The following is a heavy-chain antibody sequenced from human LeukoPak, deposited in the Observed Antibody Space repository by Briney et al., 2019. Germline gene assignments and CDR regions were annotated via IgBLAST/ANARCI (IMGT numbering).Heavy chain of an antibody. CDR2: SYYSGST. CDR1: GGSMSSYY. D-gene: IGHD3-22*01. V-gene: IGHV4-59*12. J-gene: IGHJ3*02. Sequence: SETLSLTCTVSGGSMSSYYWSWIRQPPGKGLEWIGYSYYSGSTSYNPSHQSRVTISVDTSKNQFSLKLNSVTAADTAVYYCAREIHFDSSGQRTLHAFDIWGQGTMVTVSS. CDR3: AREIHFDSSGQRTLHAFDI.